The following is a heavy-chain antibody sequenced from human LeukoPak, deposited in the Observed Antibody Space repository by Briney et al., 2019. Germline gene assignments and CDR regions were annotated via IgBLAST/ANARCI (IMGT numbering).Heavy chain of an antibody. Sequence: GGSLRLSCAVSGFTFSGHWMFWVRHAPGKGLEWVSSDGSSTGYTDSVKGRFTVSRDNAKNTLYLQMNSLRAEDTAVYYCAELGITMIGGVWGKGTTVTISS. D-gene: IGHD3-10*02. J-gene: IGHJ6*04. V-gene: IGHV3-74*01. CDR3: AELGITMIGGV. CDR2: DGSST. CDR1: GFTFSGHW.